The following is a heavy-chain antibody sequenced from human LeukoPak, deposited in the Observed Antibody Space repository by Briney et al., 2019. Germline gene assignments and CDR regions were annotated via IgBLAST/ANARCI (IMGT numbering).Heavy chain of an antibody. CDR1: GYTFSSYD. J-gene: IGHJ1*01. CDR2: MNPNSGNR. D-gene: IGHD6-19*01. V-gene: IGHV1-8*01. Sequence: ASVEVSCKASGYTFSSYDINWVRQATGQGLESMGWMNPNSGNRGYAQKFQGRLNMTRNTSISTAYMELSSLRSEDSAVYYCARRVGSGWPVQHWGQGTLVTVSS. CDR3: ARRVGSGWPVQH.